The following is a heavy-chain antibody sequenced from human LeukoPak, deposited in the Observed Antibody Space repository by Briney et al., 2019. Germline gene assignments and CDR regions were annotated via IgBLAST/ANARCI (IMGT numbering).Heavy chain of an antibody. CDR2: ISASGAMT. CDR3: AKDRSIGTYYTFDH. Sequence: PGGSLRLSCAASGFTVIDYAMTWVRQAPGKGLEWVSSISASGAMTYYADSVKGRFTVSRDNSKNNLYLQMQSLTAADTAVYYCAKDRSIGTYYTFDHWGQGTLVTVSS. D-gene: IGHD1-26*01. V-gene: IGHV3-23*01. CDR1: GFTVIDYA. J-gene: IGHJ4*02.